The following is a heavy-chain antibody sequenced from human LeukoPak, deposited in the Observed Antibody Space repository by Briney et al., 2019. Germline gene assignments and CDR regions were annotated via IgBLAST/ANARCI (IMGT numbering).Heavy chain of an antibody. D-gene: IGHD6-19*01. CDR3: ARVAGHY. CDR1: EFSVGSNY. V-gene: IGHV3-66*01. CDR2: IYSGGST. Sequence: GGSLRLSCAASEFSVGSNYMTWVRQAPGKGLEWVSLIYSGGSTYYADSVKGRFTISRDNSKNTLYLQMNSLRAEDTAVYYCARVAGHYWGQGTLVTVSS. J-gene: IGHJ4*02.